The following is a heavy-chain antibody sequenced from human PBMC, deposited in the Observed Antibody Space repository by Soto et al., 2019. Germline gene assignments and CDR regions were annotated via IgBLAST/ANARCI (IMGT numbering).Heavy chain of an antibody. CDR2: INAGNGNT. CDR3: ARAVAVPADFDY. D-gene: IGHD6-19*01. V-gene: IGHV1-3*01. J-gene: IGHJ4*02. Sequence: ASVKVSCKASGYTFTSYAMHWVRQAPGQRLEWMGWINAGNGNTKYSQKFQGRVTITRDTSASTAYMELSSLRSEDTAVYYCARAVAVPADFDYWGQGTPVTVPS. CDR1: GYTFTSYA.